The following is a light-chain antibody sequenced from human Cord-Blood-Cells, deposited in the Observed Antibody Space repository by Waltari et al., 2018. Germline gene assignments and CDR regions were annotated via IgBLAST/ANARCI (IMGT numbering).Light chain of an antibody. CDR1: SSDVGGYNY. CDR3: CSYVGSYTLV. CDR2: DVS. V-gene: IGLV2-11*01. Sequence: QSALTQPASVSGSPGQSITISCTGTSSDVGGYNYVSWYQQHPGKAPKLMIYDVSKRPSGVPDRFSGSKSGNTASLTISGLQAEDEADYYCCSYVGSYTLVFGGGTKLTVL. J-gene: IGLJ3*02.